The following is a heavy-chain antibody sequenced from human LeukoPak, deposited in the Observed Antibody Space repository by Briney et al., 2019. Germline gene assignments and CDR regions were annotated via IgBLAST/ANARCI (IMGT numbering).Heavy chain of an antibody. J-gene: IGHJ4*02. V-gene: IGHV1-69*13. CDR3: ARETVEYDFWSGYLWD. D-gene: IGHD3-3*01. CDR2: IIPIFGTA. CDR1: GGTFSSYA. Sequence: SVTVSCKASGGTFSSYAISWVRQAPGQGLEWMGGIIPIFGTANYAQKFQGRVTITADESTSTAYMELSSLRSEDTAVYYCARETVEYDFWSGYLWDWGQGTLVIVSS.